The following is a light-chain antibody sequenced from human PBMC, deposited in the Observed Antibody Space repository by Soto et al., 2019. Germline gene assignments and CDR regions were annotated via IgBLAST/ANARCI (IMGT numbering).Light chain of an antibody. CDR3: EQYNSYSGDT. CDR1: QSISSW. J-gene: IGKJ2*01. CDR2: DAS. V-gene: IGKV1-5*01. Sequence: DIQMTQSPSTLSASVGDRVTITCRASQSISSWFAWYQQKPGKAPKLLIYDASSLESGVPSRFSGSGSGTEFTLTISSLQPDDFATYYCEQYNSYSGDTFGQGTKLEIK.